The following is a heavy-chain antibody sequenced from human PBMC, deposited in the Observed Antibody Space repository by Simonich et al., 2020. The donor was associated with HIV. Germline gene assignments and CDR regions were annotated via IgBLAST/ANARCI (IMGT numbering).Heavy chain of an antibody. V-gene: IGHV2-5*01. CDR3: AHLYDSSGYYYVFFQH. Sequence: QITLKESGPTLVKPTQTLTLTCTFSGFSLNTGGVAVAWIRQPPGKALEWLAHIYWNDDKRYRASLKSRLTITKDTSKNQVVLTMTNMDPVDTATYYCAHLYDSSGYYYVFFQHWGQGTLVTVSS. D-gene: IGHD3-22*01. CDR1: GFSLNTGGVA. CDR2: IYWNDDK. J-gene: IGHJ1*01.